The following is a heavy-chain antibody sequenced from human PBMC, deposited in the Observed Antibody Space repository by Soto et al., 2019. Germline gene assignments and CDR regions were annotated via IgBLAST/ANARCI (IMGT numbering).Heavy chain of an antibody. CDR3: AKVPRPCSGGSCYSADHDAFDI. D-gene: IGHD2-15*01. V-gene: IGHV3-30*18. CDR2: ISYDGSNK. CDR1: GFTFSSYG. Sequence: QVQLVESGGGVVQPGRSLRLSCAASGFTFSSYGMHWVRQAPGKGLEWVAVISYDGSNKYYADYVKGRFTISRDNSKNPLYLQMNSLRAEDTAVYYCAKVPRPCSGGSCYSADHDAFDIWGQGTMVTVSS. J-gene: IGHJ3*02.